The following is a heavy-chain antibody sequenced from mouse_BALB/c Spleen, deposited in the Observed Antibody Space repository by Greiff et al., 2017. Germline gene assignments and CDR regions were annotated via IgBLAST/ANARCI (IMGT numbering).Heavy chain of an antibody. J-gene: IGHJ3*01. Sequence: VQLQQSGPELVKPGASVKMSCKASGYTFTSYVMHWVKQKPGQGLEWIGYINPYNDGTKYNEKFKGKATLTSDKSSSTAYMELSRLTSEDSAVYYCARSSQFSLFAYWGQGTLVTVSA. CDR2: INPYNDGT. CDR1: GYTFTSYV. CDR3: ARSSQFSLFAY. V-gene: IGHV1-14*01.